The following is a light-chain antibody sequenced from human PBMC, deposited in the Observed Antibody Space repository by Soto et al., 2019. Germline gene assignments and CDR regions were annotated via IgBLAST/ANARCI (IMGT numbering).Light chain of an antibody. CDR1: SSNVGSYFL. J-gene: IGLJ1*01. CDR3: SSYTSSSTLGV. Sequence: QSALTQPASVSGSPGQSITISCAATSSNVGSYFLVSWYRHQSGRAPQLILYEGDKRPSGVSDRFSGSKSGNTASLTISGLQTDDEAHYYCSSYTSSSTLGVFGTGTKLTVL. CDR2: EGD. V-gene: IGLV2-14*02.